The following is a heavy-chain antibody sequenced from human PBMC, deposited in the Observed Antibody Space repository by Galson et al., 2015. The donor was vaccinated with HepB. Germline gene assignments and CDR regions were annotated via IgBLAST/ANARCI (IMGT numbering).Heavy chain of an antibody. CDR1: GFAFRNFG. CDR3: ARGPRVQLERVDY. V-gene: IGHV3-33*01. CDR2: IWYDDGSHK. J-gene: IGHJ4*02. D-gene: IGHD1-1*01. Sequence: SLRLSCAASGFAFRNFGMHWVRQAPGKGLEWVAVIWYDDGSHKYHADSVEGRFTISRDNSKNTLYLQMNSLRTEDTAMYYCARGPRVQLERVDYWGQGTLVTVSS.